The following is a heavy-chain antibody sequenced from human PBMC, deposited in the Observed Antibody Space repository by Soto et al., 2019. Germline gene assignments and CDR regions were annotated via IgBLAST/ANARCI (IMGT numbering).Heavy chain of an antibody. D-gene: IGHD6-13*01. CDR1: GDSISSGGYY. J-gene: IGHJ4*02. CDR2: IHFTGTT. V-gene: IGHV4-31*03. CDR3: ARGGDYTSSWQNPRPFDY. Sequence: QVQLRESGPGLVKPSQTLSLTCTVSGDSISSGGYYWSWIRQHPGKGLEWIGYIHFTGTTYYNPSLRSRVTSSLDTSNNQFSLRLNSVTAADTAVYYCARGGDYTSSWQNPRPFDYRGQGTLVTVSS.